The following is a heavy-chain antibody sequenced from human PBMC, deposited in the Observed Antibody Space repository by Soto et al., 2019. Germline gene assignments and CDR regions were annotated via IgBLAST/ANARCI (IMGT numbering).Heavy chain of an antibody. Sequence: ASVKVSCKASGYTFTKYDIQWVRQALGQRLEWVGCVSSRFENTRSSQRFQGRVSITWDTAASTAYMELSSLASEDTAVYYCATLLPRYAKRDTDYWGQVPLVTGSS. CDR2: VSSRFENT. V-gene: IGHV1-3*01. CDR3: ATLLPRYAKRDTDY. CDR1: GYTFTKYD. J-gene: IGHJ4*02. D-gene: IGHD1-1*01.